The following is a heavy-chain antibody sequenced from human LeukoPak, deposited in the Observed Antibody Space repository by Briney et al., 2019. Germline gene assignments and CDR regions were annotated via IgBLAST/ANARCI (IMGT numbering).Heavy chain of an antibody. CDR1: GFTLSNYW. J-gene: IGHJ6*03. CDR2: IKQDGSLK. D-gene: IGHD6-6*01. CDR3: ARDGQYSSTDYYMDV. Sequence: GGSLRLFCAASGFTLSNYWMIWIRQAPGKGLEWVANIKQDGSLKYYMDSVNGRFTISRDNAKNSLYLQMNSLRAEDTAVYYCARDGQYSSTDYYMDVWGKGTTVTVSS. V-gene: IGHV3-7*01.